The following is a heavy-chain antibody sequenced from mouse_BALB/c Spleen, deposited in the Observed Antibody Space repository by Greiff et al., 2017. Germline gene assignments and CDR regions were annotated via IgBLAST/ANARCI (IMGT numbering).Heavy chain of an antibody. Sequence: GGGLVQPKGSLKLSCAASGFTFNTYAMNWVRQAPGKGLEWVARIRSKSNNYATYYADSVKDRFTISRDDSQSMLYLQMNNLKTEDTAMYYCVRGSYGSSYVDWYFDVWGAGTTVTVSS. J-gene: IGHJ1*01. CDR1: GFTFNTYA. CDR2: IRSKSNNYAT. CDR3: VRGSYGSSYVDWYFDV. D-gene: IGHD1-1*01. V-gene: IGHV10-1*02.